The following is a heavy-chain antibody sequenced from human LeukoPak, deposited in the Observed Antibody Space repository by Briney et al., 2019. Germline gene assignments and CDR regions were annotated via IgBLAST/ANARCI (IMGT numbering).Heavy chain of an antibody. CDR2: ISSSGSTI. Sequence: PGRSLRLSCAASGFPFSSYGMHWVRQAPGKGLEWVSYISSSGSTIYYADSVKGRFTISRDNAKNSLYLQMNSLRAEDTAVYYCAREWYCGGDCYSAFDYWGQGTLVTVSS. V-gene: IGHV3-48*04. CDR1: GFPFSSYG. J-gene: IGHJ4*02. CDR3: AREWYCGGDCYSAFDY. D-gene: IGHD2-21*02.